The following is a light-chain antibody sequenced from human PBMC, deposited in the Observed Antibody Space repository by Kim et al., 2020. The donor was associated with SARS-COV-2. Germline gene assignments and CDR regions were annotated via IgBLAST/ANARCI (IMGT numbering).Light chain of an antibody. Sequence: DIQMTQSPSTLSASVGDRVTITCRASQTIGNWLAWYQHKSGKAPKLLIYKASSLESGVPSRFSGSGSGTEFTLTISSLQPDDFATYYCQQFDSPPSSFGQGTKLEI. CDR3: QQFDSPPSS. J-gene: IGKJ2*03. CDR1: QTIGNW. V-gene: IGKV1-5*03. CDR2: KAS.